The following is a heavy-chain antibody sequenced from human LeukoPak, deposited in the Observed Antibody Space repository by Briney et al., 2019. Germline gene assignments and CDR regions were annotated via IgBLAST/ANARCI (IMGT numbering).Heavy chain of an antibody. D-gene: IGHD3-10*01. CDR3: ARERSMVRGVSWFDP. CDR1: GGSISNHY. V-gene: IGHV4-59*11. Sequence: SETLSLTCTVPGGSISNHYWSWIRQPPGKGLEWIGYIYYSGSPNYNPSLKSRVTISVDTSKNQFSLKLSSVTAADTAVYYCARERSMVRGVSWFDPWGQGTLVTVSS. J-gene: IGHJ5*02. CDR2: IYYSGSP.